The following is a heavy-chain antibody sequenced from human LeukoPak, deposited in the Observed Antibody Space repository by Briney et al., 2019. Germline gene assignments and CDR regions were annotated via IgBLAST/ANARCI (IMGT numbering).Heavy chain of an antibody. V-gene: IGHV4-59*01. CDR1: GGSINSYY. Sequence: SETRSLTCTVAGGSINSYYWSWIRQPPGKVLECIGYIHYTGSTNYNPSLKSRVTISVNTSKSQFSLKLSSVTAADTAIYYCARGGYYGSGNDFRFDPWGQGTLVTVSS. CDR3: ARGGYYGSGNDFRFDP. J-gene: IGHJ5*02. D-gene: IGHD3-10*01. CDR2: IHYTGST.